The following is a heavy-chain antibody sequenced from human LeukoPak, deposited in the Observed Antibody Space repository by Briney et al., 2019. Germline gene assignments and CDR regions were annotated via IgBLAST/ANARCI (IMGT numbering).Heavy chain of an antibody. V-gene: IGHV4-4*02. J-gene: IGHJ4*02. CDR2: IYHSGST. CDR3: ARSWYGGSYYFDY. Sequence: SETLSLTCAVSGGSISSSNWWGWVRPPPGKGLEWIGEIYHSGSTNYNPSLKSRVTISVDKSKNQFSLKLSSVTAADTAVYYCARSWYGGSYYFDYWGQGTLVTVSS. CDR1: GGSISSSNW. D-gene: IGHD6-13*01.